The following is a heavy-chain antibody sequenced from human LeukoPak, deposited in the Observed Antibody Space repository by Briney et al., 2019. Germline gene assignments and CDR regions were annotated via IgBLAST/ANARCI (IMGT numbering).Heavy chain of an antibody. J-gene: IGHJ4*02. Sequence: TGGSLRLSCAASGFTFSSYAMHWVRQAPGKGLEWVAVISYEGSNKFYADSVKGRFTLSRDNSKNTLYLQMNSLRIEDTAVYYCGRGSVGFGELNYWGQGTLVTVSS. D-gene: IGHD3-10*01. V-gene: IGHV3-30-3*01. CDR3: GRGSVGFGELNY. CDR1: GFTFSSYA. CDR2: ISYEGSNK.